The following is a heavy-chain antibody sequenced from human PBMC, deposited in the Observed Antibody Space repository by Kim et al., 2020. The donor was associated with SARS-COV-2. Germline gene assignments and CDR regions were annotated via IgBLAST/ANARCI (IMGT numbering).Heavy chain of an antibody. V-gene: IGHV3-43*01. Sequence: GPFTISRDNSKNSLYLQMNSLRTEDTALYYCAKALNYDYVWGSYRYYFDYWGQGTLVTVSS. J-gene: IGHJ4*02. CDR3: AKALNYDYVWGSYRYYFDY. D-gene: IGHD3-16*02.